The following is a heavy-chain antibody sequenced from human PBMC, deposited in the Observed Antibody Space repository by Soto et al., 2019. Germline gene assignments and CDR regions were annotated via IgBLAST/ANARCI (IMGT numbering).Heavy chain of an antibody. V-gene: IGHV1-2*04. CDR3: ARDKDRSLGADIFDM. CDR1: GYTFTGYY. D-gene: IGHD3-16*01. Sequence: ASVKVSCKASGYTFTGYYIHWVRQAPGQGLEWMGWINPNSGGTNYAPKFQGWVSMTRDTSISTAYMELTSPRSDDTAVYYCARDKDRSLGADIFDMWGQGTMVTVSS. CDR2: INPNSGGT. J-gene: IGHJ3*02.